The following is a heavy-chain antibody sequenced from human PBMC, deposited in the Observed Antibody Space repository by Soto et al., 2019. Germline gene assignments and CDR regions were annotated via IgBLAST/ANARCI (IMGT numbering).Heavy chain of an antibody. CDR1: GFTFSSYG. Sequence: PGGSLRLSCAASGFTFSSYGMHWVRQAPGKGLEWVAVISYDGSNKYYADSVKGRFTISRDNSKNTLYLQMNSLRAEDTAVYYCAKEGMYYDILTGYSSAPHYYYYGMDVWGQGTTDTVSS. CDR2: ISYDGSNK. J-gene: IGHJ6*02. CDR3: AKEGMYYDILTGYSSAPHYYYYGMDV. D-gene: IGHD3-9*01. V-gene: IGHV3-30*18.